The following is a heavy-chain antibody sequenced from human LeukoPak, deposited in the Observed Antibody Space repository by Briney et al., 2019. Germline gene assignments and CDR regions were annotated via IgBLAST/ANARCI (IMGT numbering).Heavy chain of an antibody. V-gene: IGHV3-48*01. Sequence: GGSLRLSCVASGFTFSSYSMKWVRQAPGKGLEWVSYISSSSSIIYYADSVKGRFTVSRDNAKNSLYLQMNSLRAEDTAVYYCAGTDSGSYSRWFDYWGQGTLVTVSS. D-gene: IGHD1-26*01. CDR1: GFTFSSYS. CDR2: ISSSSSII. CDR3: AGTDSGSYSRWFDY. J-gene: IGHJ4*02.